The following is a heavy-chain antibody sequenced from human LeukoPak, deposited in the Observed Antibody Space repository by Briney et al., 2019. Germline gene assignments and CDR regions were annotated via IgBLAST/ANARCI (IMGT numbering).Heavy chain of an antibody. CDR3: ARDRGYSSGWYYFDY. CDR2: IIPILGIA. Sequence: SVKVSCKASGGTFSSYAISWMRQAPGQGLEWMGRIIPILGIANYAQKFQGRVTITADKSTSTAYMELSSLRSEDTAVYYCARDRGYSSGWYYFDYWGQGTLVTVSS. D-gene: IGHD6-19*01. J-gene: IGHJ4*02. V-gene: IGHV1-69*04. CDR1: GGTFSSYA.